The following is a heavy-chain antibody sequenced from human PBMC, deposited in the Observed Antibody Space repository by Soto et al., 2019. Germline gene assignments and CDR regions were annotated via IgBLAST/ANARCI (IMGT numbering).Heavy chain of an antibody. CDR1: GFTFSTST. CDR2: ISSSSSYF. D-gene: IGHD3-10*01. V-gene: IGHV3-21*01. J-gene: IGHJ4*01. CDR3: ARNPTGTYGLLGYFDY. Sequence: PGGSLRLSCAASGFTFSTSTMNWVRQAPGKGLEWVSSISSSSSYFYYADSVKGRFTISRDNAKNSLYLQMSSLRADDTAVYYCARNPTGTYGLLGYFDYWSRGTLVTVSS.